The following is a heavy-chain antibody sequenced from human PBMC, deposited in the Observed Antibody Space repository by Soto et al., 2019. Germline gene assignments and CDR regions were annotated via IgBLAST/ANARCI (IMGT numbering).Heavy chain of an antibody. CDR3: ATPYYFNH. D-gene: IGHD3-16*01. Sequence: PGGSLRLSCAASGFMFIAYTMNWVRQAPGKGLEWLSSISDDSSYIGYADSLRGRFTVSRDNARNSLYLQIDSLGVEDTAVYYCATPYYFNHWGPGTLVTVSS. CDR2: ISDDSSYI. V-gene: IGHV3-21*06. CDR1: GFMFIAYT. J-gene: IGHJ1*01.